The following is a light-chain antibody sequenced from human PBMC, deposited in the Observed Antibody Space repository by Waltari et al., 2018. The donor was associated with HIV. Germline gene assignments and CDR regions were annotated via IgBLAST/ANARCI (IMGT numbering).Light chain of an antibody. Sequence: QPHTTPVTPGHMAKILCPGDALPDHYAHWYQQRPGQAPVLVIYKDKERPSGIPGRFSGSSSGTTATLTISGVLEEDEADYYCQSADSSDTLGVFGGGTKLTVL. CDR2: KDK. V-gene: IGLV3-25*03. J-gene: IGLJ3*02. CDR1: ALPDHY. CDR3: QSADSSDTLGV.